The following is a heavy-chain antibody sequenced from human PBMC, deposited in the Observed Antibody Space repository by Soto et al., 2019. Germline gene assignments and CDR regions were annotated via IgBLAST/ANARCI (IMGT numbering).Heavy chain of an antibody. D-gene: IGHD2-2*01. CDR3: TTDRGYCSSTSCHYYYYGMGV. V-gene: IGHV3-15*01. J-gene: IGHJ6*02. CDR2: IKSKTDGGTT. Sequence: PGGSLRLSCAASGFTFSNAWMSWVRQAPGKGLEWVGRIKSKTDGGTTDYAAPVKGRFTISRDDSKNTLYLQMNSLKTEDTAVYYCTTDRGYCSSTSCHYYYYGMGVWGQGTTVTVSS. CDR1: GFTFSNAW.